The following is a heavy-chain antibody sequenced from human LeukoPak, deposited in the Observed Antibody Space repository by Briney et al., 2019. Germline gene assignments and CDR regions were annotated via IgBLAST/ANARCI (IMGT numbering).Heavy chain of an antibody. CDR3: ARGGDWKFDY. V-gene: IGHV4-4*02. D-gene: IGHD2-21*02. J-gene: IGHJ4*02. CDR1: GASISSDKW. Sequence: SGTLSLTCVVSGASISSDKWWTWVRQTTGKGLEWIGEIHPSGRTNYKPSLKSRDSVSVDRSKNQFSLKMTSVTAADTAFYYCARGGDWKFDYWGQGALVTVSS. CDR2: IHPSGRT.